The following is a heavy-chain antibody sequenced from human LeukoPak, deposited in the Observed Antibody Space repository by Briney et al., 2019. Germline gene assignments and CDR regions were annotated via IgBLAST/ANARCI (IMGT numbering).Heavy chain of an antibody. V-gene: IGHV1-46*01. CDR2: INPSGGST. Sequence: ASVKVSCKASGYTFTSYYMHWVRQAPGQGLEWMGIINPSGGSTSYAQKFQGRVTMTRDMSTSTVYMELSSLRSEDTAVYYCARGAKYYYDSSGSFDYWGQGTLVTVSS. J-gene: IGHJ4*02. CDR1: GYTFTSYY. CDR3: ARGAKYYYDSSGSFDY. D-gene: IGHD3-22*01.